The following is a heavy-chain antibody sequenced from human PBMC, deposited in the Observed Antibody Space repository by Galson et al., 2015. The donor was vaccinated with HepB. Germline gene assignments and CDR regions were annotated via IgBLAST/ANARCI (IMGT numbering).Heavy chain of an antibody. CDR2: IWYDGSNN. CDR1: GFAFSSYG. Sequence: SLRLSCAASGFAFSSYGMHWVRQAPGKGLEWVAVIWYDGSNNYYADSVKGRFTISRDNSKNTMYLQMKSLRAEDTAVYYCARDRRIAVVGTWVFFYDYDIDVWGQGPTVTVS. CDR3: ARDRRIAVVGTWVFFYDYDIDV. D-gene: IGHD6-19*01. V-gene: IGHV3-33*08. J-gene: IGHJ6*02.